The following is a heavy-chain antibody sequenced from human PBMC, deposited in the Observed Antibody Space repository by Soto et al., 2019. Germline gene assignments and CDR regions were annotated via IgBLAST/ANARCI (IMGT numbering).Heavy chain of an antibody. CDR3: AREEYYDSSGYLDY. D-gene: IGHD3-22*01. Sequence: SQTLSLTCTVSGGSISSGDYYWSWIRQPPGKGLEWIGYIYYSGSTYYNPSLKSRVTISVDTSKNQFSLKLSSVTAADTAVYYCAREEYYDSSGYLDYWGQGTLVAVPQ. CDR1: GGSISSGDYY. V-gene: IGHV4-30-4*01. CDR2: IYYSGST. J-gene: IGHJ4*02.